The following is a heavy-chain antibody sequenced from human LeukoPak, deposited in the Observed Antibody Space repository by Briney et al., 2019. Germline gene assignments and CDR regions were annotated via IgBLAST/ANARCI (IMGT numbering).Heavy chain of an antibody. J-gene: IGHJ1*01. CDR2: IWSDGTNK. V-gene: IGHV3-33*06. D-gene: IGHD4-11*01. CDR3: AKDAQRGFDYSNSLEY. CDR1: GFTFIPFS. Sequence: GGSLRLSCAASGFTFIPFSFHWVRQAPGKGLEWVAVIWSDGTNKYYGDSVKGRCIIYRDDSHNTVCLQMNSLRVQDTAIYYCAKDAQRGFDYSNSLEYWGQGSLVTVSS.